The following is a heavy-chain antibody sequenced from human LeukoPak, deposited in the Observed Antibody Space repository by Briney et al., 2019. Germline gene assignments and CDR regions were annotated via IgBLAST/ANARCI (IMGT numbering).Heavy chain of an antibody. J-gene: IGHJ4*02. CDR1: GGSCDDYY. CDR3: ARGRDRSKAGDH. CDR2: IHPSGIF. V-gene: IGHV4-34*01. D-gene: IGHD5-24*01. Sequence: SETLSLTCAVYGGSCDDYYCSWLRQPPGKGLEWIGEIHPSGIFYYNSSLLSRVTISIDTSKSQFSLRLTSVTAADTAFYYCARGRDRSKAGDHWGQGSLVTVSP.